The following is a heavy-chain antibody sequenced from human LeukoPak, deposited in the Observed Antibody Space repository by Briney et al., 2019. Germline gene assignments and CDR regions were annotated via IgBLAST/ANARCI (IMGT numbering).Heavy chain of an antibody. Sequence: GESLKISCKGSGYSFTSYWIGWVRQMPGKGLEWMGIIYPGDSDTRYSPSLRGQVTISVDTSIGTAYLQWSSLKASDTAIYYCARQNDFRLDYWGRGTLVTVSS. J-gene: IGHJ4*02. CDR2: IYPGDSDT. D-gene: IGHD3-3*01. V-gene: IGHV5-51*01. CDR3: ARQNDFRLDY. CDR1: GYSFTSYW.